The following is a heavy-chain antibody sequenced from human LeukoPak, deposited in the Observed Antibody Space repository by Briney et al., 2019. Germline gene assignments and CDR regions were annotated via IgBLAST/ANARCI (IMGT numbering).Heavy chain of an antibody. CDR2: ISGSGGST. V-gene: IGHV3-23*01. CDR1: GFTFSSYA. CDR3: AKLGWDTSGWYPYYYYGMDV. J-gene: IGHJ6*02. D-gene: IGHD6-19*01. Sequence: GGSLRLSCAASGFTFSSYAMSWVRQAPGKGLEWVSAISGSGGSTYYADSVKGRFTISRDNSKNTLYLQMNSLRAEDTAVYYCAKLGWDTSGWYPYYYYGMDVWGQGTTVTVSS.